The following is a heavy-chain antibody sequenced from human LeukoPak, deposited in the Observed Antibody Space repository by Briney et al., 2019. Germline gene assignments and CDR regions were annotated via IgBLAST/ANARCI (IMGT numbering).Heavy chain of an antibody. D-gene: IGHD2-8*01. Sequence: PSETLSLTCTVSSGSIRTSYCSWIRQPPGKGLEWIGYIYYSGSTNYNPSLKSRVTISVDTSRSQFSLKLSSVTAADTAVYYCARAPNPDFFDDWGQGTLVTVSS. CDR3: ARAPNPDFFDD. CDR2: IYYSGST. CDR1: SGSIRTSY. J-gene: IGHJ4*02. V-gene: IGHV4-59*01.